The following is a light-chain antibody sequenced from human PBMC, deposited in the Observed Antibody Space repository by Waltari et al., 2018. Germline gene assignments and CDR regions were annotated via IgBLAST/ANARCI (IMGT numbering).Light chain of an antibody. Sequence: QSALTQPRSVSGSPGQSVTISCTGTSSDIGDYNYVSWYQHYPDKAPKLIIYNINKRPSGVPDGFSGSKSGNTASLTISGLQAEDEADYYCCSYVGSNIYWVFGGGTKLTVL. V-gene: IGLV2-11*01. CDR2: NIN. CDR1: SSDIGDYNY. CDR3: CSYVGSNIYWV. J-gene: IGLJ3*02.